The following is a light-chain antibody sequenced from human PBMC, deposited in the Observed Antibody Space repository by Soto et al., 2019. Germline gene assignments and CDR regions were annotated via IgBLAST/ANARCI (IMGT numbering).Light chain of an antibody. CDR3: QQYDNLPPL. J-gene: IGKJ4*01. V-gene: IGKV1-33*01. Sequence: DIQMTQSPSSLSASVGDRVTITCQASQDSSNYLNWYQQKPGKAPKLLIYDASNLETGVPSRFSGSGSGTDFTFTISSLQPEDIATYYCQQYDNLPPLFGGGTKVEIK. CDR2: DAS. CDR1: QDSSNY.